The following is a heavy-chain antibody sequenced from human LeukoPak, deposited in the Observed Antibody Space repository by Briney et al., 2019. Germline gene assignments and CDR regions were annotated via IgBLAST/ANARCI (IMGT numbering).Heavy chain of an antibody. J-gene: IGHJ4*02. Sequence: PGGSLRLSCEGSGFSFSSHWMSGVRQAPGKGLEWVANIKEDGSETYYVDSLKGRFTISRDNARNSLYLQMSSLRGEDTAVYFCARLYSTGCYGGPDYWGQGTLVAVSS. D-gene: IGHD6-19*01. CDR2: IKEDGSET. V-gene: IGHV3-7*01. CDR3: ARLYSTGCYGGPDY. CDR1: GFSFSSHW.